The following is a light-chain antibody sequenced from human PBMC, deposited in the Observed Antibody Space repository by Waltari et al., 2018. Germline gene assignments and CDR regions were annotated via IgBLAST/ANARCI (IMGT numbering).Light chain of an antibody. CDR2: RNN. CDR1: SSNIGSNY. CDR3: AAWDDSLRLV. V-gene: IGLV1-47*01. J-gene: IGLJ2*01. Sequence: QSVLTQPPSASGPPGQRVTISCSGSSSNIGSNYVYWYQQLPGTAPKLLIYRNNQRPSGVPDRFSGSKSGTSASLASSGLRSEDEADYYCAAWDDSLRLVFGGGTKLTVL.